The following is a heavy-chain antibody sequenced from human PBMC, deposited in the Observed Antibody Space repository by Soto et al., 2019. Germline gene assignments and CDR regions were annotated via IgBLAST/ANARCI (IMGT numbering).Heavy chain of an antibody. J-gene: IGHJ4*02. Sequence: QVHLVQSGAEVRKPGSSVKVSCKASRDTFNSYAITWVRQAPGQGLEWMGGIIPILGTTKYAQKFQGRVTMTADESTSTAYMELISLRSEDKAVYYCAAGGRNGYIKWGQGTQVTVSS. D-gene: IGHD3-16*01. CDR1: RDTFNSYA. V-gene: IGHV1-69*01. CDR3: AAGGRNGYIK. CDR2: IIPILGTT.